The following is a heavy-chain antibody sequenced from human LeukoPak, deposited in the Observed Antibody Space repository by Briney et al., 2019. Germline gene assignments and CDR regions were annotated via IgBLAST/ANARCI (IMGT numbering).Heavy chain of an antibody. CDR3: ARDSYSSGWHGAFDI. V-gene: IGHV4-30-2*01. CDR2: TFYRGTT. CDR1: SGSITSGGYY. J-gene: IGHJ3*02. D-gene: IGHD6-19*01. Sequence: SETLSLTCTVSSGSITSGGYYWSWFRQPPGKGLEWIGYTFYRGTTYYNPSLKSRVTISLDRSKNHFSLNMTSVTAADTAVYYCARDSYSSGWHGAFDIWGQGTMVTVSS.